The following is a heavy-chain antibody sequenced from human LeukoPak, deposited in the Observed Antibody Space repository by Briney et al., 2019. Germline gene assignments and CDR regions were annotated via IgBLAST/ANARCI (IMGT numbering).Heavy chain of an antibody. D-gene: IGHD3-10*01. V-gene: IGHV5-51*01. J-gene: IGHJ4*02. CDR3: ARLGSSVLLWFGDRLDY. CDR2: IYPGDSDT. Sequence: KPGESLKISCKGSGYSFTSYWIGWVRQMPGKGLEWMGIIYPGDSDTRYSPSFQGQVTISADKSISTAYLQWSSLKASDTAMYYCARLGSSVLLWFGDRLDYWGQGTLVTVSS. CDR1: GYSFTSYW.